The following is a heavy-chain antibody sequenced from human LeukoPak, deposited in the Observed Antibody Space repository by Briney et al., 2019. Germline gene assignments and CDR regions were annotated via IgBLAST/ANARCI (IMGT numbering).Heavy chain of an antibody. D-gene: IGHD1-26*01. CDR2: IDYRGNT. CDR3: VRLYSGSYSAGF. J-gene: IGHJ4*02. CDR1: GDSITSNHYY. V-gene: IGHV4-39*01. Sequence: SETLSLTCTVSGDSITSNHYYWGWIRQPPGRGLEWIGSIDYRGNTYYNASLKTRVTISIDTSKNQFSLSLSSVTAADTALYCCVRLYSGSYSAGFWGQGTLVIVSS.